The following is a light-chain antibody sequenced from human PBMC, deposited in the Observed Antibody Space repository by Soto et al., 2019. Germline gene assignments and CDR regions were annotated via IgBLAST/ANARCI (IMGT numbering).Light chain of an antibody. Sequence: DIQMTQSPSSLSASVGDRVTITCQATQDISSYLSWYQQKPGKAPKLLIYDASNLETGVPSRFSGRGSGTDFTFAISSLQPEDIATYYCQQYGHLPLTFGGGTKVELK. CDR1: QDISSY. CDR2: DAS. J-gene: IGKJ4*01. CDR3: QQYGHLPLT. V-gene: IGKV1-33*01.